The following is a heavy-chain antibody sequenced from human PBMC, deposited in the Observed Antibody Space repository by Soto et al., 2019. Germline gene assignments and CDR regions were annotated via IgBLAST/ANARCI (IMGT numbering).Heavy chain of an antibody. CDR2: IRSKANSYAT. J-gene: IGHJ6*02. D-gene: IGHD3-3*01. CDR3: TSYYDFWSGYSVQTDHYGMDV. Sequence: GGSLRLSCAASGFSFSGSAMHWVRQASGQGLEWVGRIRSKANSYATACAASVKGRFTISRDDSKNTAYLQMYSLKTEDTAVYYCTSYYDFWSGYSVQTDHYGMDVWGQGTTVTVSS. V-gene: IGHV3-73*01. CDR1: GFSFSGSA.